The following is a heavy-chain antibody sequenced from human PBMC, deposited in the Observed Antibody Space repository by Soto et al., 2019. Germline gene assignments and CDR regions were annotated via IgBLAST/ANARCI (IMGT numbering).Heavy chain of an antibody. CDR3: ARGLDYGDFEPSYNWFDP. V-gene: IGHV1-18*01. D-gene: IGHD4-17*01. J-gene: IGHJ5*02. Sequence: ASVKVSCKASGYTFTSYGISWVRQAPGQGLEWMGWISAYNGNTNYAQKLQGRVTMTTDTSTSTAYMELRSLRSDDTAVYYCARGLDYGDFEPSYNWFDPWGQGTLVTVSS. CDR1: GYTFTSYG. CDR2: ISAYNGNT.